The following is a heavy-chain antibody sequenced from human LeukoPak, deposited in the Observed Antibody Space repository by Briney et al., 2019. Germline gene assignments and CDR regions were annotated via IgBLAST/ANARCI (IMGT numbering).Heavy chain of an antibody. V-gene: IGHV3-30-3*01. D-gene: IGHD3-10*02. J-gene: IGHJ6*02. CDR1: GFSFGSYA. Sequence: GGSLRLSCAASGFSFGSYAMHWVRQAPGKGLEWVAVMSFDGTHIYYADSVKGRFTISRDNSKNTLYLQMNSLRAEDTAVYYCARCSGYGMDVWGQGTTVTVSS. CDR2: MSFDGTHI. CDR3: ARCSGYGMDV.